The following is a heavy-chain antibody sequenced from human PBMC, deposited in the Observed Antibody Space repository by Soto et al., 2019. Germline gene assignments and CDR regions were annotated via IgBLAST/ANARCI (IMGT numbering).Heavy chain of an antibody. CDR3: ARDPLTRTVDTAMSHYYYYGMDV. V-gene: IGHV1-69*13. CDR2: IIPFFHAP. CDR1: GGTFSGNA. D-gene: IGHD5-18*01. Sequence: SVKVSCKASGGTFSGNAISWVRQAPGQGLEWMGGIIPFFHAPNYAQKFQGRVTITEDQSTSTAYMELSSLRSEHTAVYYCARDPLTRTVDTAMSHYYYYGMDVCGQGTTVTVSS. J-gene: IGHJ6*02.